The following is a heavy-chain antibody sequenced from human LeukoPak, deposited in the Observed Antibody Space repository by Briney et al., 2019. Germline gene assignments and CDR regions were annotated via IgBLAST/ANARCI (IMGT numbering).Heavy chain of an antibody. CDR1: GGSISSGGYY. J-gene: IGHJ4*02. CDR2: IYYSGST. D-gene: IGHD2-2*01. Sequence: SQTLSFTGTVSGGSISSGGYYWSWIRQHPGKGLEGIGYIYYSGSTNYNPSLKSRVTISVDTSKNQFSLKLSSVTAADTAVYYCARLGVGVVVPAAALFDYWGQGTLVTVSS. CDR3: ARLGVGVVVPAAALFDY. V-gene: IGHV4-31*03.